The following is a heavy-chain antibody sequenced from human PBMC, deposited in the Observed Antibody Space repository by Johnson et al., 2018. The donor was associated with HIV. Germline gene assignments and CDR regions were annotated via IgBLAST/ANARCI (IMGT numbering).Heavy chain of an antibody. CDR3: ARVITEGGTRWAFDI. D-gene: IGHD6-13*01. Sequence: QVQLVESGGGVVQPGRSLRLSCAASGFTFTSYGMHWVRQAPGKGLEWVSAISGSGGSTYYADSVKGRFTISRDNSKNTLYLQMNSLRAEDTAVYYCARVITEGGTRWAFDIWGQGTIVTVSS. V-gene: IGHV3-NL1*01. J-gene: IGHJ3*02. CDR1: GFTFTSYG. CDR2: ISGSGGST.